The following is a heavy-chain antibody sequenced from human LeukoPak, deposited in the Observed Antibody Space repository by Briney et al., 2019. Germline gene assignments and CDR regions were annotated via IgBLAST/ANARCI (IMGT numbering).Heavy chain of an antibody. Sequence: PGGSPRLSCAASGFTLSRFWMSWVRPAPRKGMEWVANVKYDGIEIYYADSVKGRFTISRDNPKNSLYLQMNSLRVEDTAVYCCARGRTIDYWGQGTLVTVSS. CDR3: ARGRTIDY. CDR2: VKYDGIEI. D-gene: IGHD1-14*01. J-gene: IGHJ4*02. V-gene: IGHV3-7*01. CDR1: GFTLSRFW.